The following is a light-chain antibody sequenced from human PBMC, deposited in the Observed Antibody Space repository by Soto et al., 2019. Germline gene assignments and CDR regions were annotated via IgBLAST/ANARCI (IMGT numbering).Light chain of an antibody. Sequence: DIQMTQSPSSLSASVGDGVTITCQSSQNINNYLNWYQQKPGRAPKLLIYDASNLEAGVPSRLRGSGSGTDFTFTIRRLQPEDIATYYCQQYENLPTFGQGTRLEIK. J-gene: IGKJ5*01. CDR2: DAS. V-gene: IGKV1-33*01. CDR1: QNINNY. CDR3: QQYENLPT.